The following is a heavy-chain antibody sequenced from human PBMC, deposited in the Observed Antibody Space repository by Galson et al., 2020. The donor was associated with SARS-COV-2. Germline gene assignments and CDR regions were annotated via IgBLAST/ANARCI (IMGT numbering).Heavy chain of an antibody. CDR1: GYTFISFY. CDR3: AREWGDINSSVFDY. CDR2: INPSGDIP. J-gene: IGHJ4*02. V-gene: IGHV1-46*04. Sequence: ASVKVSCKASGYTFISFYIHWVRQAPGQGLEWMGVINPSGDIPSYAQNLRGRVTVTRDLSTQTVYMELSSLTSEDTAVYYCAREWGDINSSVFDYWGQGSLVVVSS. D-gene: IGHD2-21*01.